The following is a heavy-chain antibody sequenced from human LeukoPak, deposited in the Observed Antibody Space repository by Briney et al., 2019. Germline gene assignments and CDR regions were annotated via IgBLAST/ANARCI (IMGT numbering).Heavy chain of an antibody. D-gene: IGHD6-13*01. Sequence: GGSLRLSCAASGFTFSSYWMHWVRRAPGKGLVWVSRINTDGSITNYADSVKGRFTISRDNAKNTLYLQMNSLRAEDTAVYYCARDRTAAWTDDAFDIWGQGTMVTVSS. CDR1: GFTFSSYW. CDR2: INTDGSIT. V-gene: IGHV3-74*01. J-gene: IGHJ3*02. CDR3: ARDRTAAWTDDAFDI.